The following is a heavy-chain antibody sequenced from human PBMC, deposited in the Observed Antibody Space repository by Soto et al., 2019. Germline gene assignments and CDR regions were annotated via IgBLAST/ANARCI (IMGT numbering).Heavy chain of an antibody. CDR3: AREGFRSVMSYYGMDV. CDR1: GFTFSSYW. CDR2: IKQDGSEK. Sequence: EVQLVESGGGLVQPGGSLRLSCAASGFTFSSYWMSWVRQAPGKGLEWVANIKQDGSEKYYVDSVKGRFTISRDNAKTSLYLQMNSLRAEDTAVYYCAREGFRSVMSYYGMDVWGQGTTVTVSS. D-gene: IGHD1-26*01. V-gene: IGHV3-7*04. J-gene: IGHJ6*02.